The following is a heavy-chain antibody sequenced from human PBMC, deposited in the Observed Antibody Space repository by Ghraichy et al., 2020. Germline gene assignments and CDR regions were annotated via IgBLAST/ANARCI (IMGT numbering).Heavy chain of an antibody. D-gene: IGHD2-8*01. CDR3: AKQYYGVGLRGAFDI. CDR1: GFNFDDYA. J-gene: IGHJ3*02. Sequence: GGSLRLSCIASGFNFDDYAMNWVRQAPGKGLEWVSGISWNSGSIDYADSVKGRFTISRDNAKNSLYLQMNSLRAEDTALYYCAKQYYGVGLRGAFDIWGQGTMVTVSS. CDR2: ISWNSGSI. V-gene: IGHV3-9*01.